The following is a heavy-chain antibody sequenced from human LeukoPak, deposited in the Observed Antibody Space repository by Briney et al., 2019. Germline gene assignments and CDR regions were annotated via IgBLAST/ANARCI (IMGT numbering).Heavy chain of an antibody. CDR1: GGSISSYY. J-gene: IGHJ4*02. V-gene: IGHV4-59*08. Sequence: PSETLSLTCTVSGGSISSYYWSWIWQPPGKGLEWIGYIYYSGSTNYNPSLKSRVTISVDTSKNQFSLKLSSVTAADTAVYYCARHGYGAPYFDYWGQGTLVTVSS. CDR3: ARHGYGAPYFDY. CDR2: IYYSGST. D-gene: IGHD4-17*01.